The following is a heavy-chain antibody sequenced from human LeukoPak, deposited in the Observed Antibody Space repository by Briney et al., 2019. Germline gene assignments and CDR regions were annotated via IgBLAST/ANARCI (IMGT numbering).Heavy chain of an antibody. J-gene: IGHJ4*02. CDR1: GFTFSSYW. V-gene: IGHV3-7*03. CDR3: ARDRAAAYYFDY. CDR2: IKQDGSEK. Sequence: GGSLRLSCAASGFTFSSYWMSWVRQAPGKGLEWVANIKQDGSEKYYVDSVKGRFTISRDNAKNSLYLQMNSLRAEGTAVYCCARDRAAAYYFDYWGQGTLVTVSS. D-gene: IGHD2-2*01.